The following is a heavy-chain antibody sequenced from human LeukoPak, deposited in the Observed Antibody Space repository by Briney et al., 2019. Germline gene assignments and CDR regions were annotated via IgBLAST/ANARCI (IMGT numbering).Heavy chain of an antibody. CDR2: IYTSGST. Sequence: SETLSLTCAVSGYSISSGYYWGWIRQPPGKGLEWIGRIYTSGSTNYNPSLKSRVTMSVDTSKNQFSLKLSSVTAADTAVYYCATSKSSSGWYWDYWGQGTLVTVSS. CDR1: GYSISSGYY. V-gene: IGHV4-38-2*01. D-gene: IGHD6-19*01. J-gene: IGHJ4*02. CDR3: ATSKSSSGWYWDY.